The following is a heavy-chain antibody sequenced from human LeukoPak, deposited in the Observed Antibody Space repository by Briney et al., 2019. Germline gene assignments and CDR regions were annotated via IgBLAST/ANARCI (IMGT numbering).Heavy chain of an antibody. CDR2: IFHTGYT. CDR3: ARETEKQWHY. J-gene: IGHJ3*01. V-gene: IGHV4-38-2*02. CDR1: GYPISMGYF. D-gene: IGHD6-19*01. Sequence: PSETLSLTCTVSGYPISMGYFWGWIRQPPGKGLEWIGSIFHTGYTFYDPSFKRRLTISVDTSKNHFSLRLSSVTAADTAVYYCARETEKQWHYGGHGTMVTVSS.